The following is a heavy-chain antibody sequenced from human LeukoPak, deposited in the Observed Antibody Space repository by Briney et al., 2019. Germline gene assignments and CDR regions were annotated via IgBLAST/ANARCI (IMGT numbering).Heavy chain of an antibody. CDR3: AVGWDGVRSFAY. V-gene: IGHV3-21*01. J-gene: IGHJ4*02. D-gene: IGHD3-3*01. CDR2: ISSSSSYI. Sequence: GGSLRLSCAASGFTFDDYGMSWVRQAPGKGLEWVSSISSSSSYIHYADSVKGRFTISRDNAKNSLYLQMNSLRAEDTAVYYCAVGWDGVRSFAYWGQGTLVTVSS. CDR1: GFTFDDYG.